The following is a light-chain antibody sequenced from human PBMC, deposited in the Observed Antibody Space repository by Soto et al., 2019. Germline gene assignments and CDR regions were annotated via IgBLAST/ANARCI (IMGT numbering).Light chain of an antibody. CDR3: CSYTSSSTLV. J-gene: IGLJ3*02. CDR2: EVS. V-gene: IGLV2-14*01. Sequence: QSALTQPASVSGSPGQSITISCTGTSSDVGGYNYVSWYQQHPGKVPKLVIYEVSDRPLGVSNRFSGSKSGNTASLTISGLQADDEADYYCCSYTSSSTLVFGGGTQLTVL. CDR1: SSDVGGYNY.